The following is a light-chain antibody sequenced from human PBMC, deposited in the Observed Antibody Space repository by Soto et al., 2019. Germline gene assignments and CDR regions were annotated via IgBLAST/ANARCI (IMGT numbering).Light chain of an antibody. CDR1: QSVSSN. CDR3: QQYDNWPPWT. CDR2: GAS. Sequence: EIVITQSPATLSVSPGERATLSCRASQSVSSNLAWYQQKPGQAPRLLIYGASTRATGITARFSGGGSGIEFTLTISSLQSEDFSVYYCQQYDNWPPWTFGQGTKVEIK. V-gene: IGKV3-15*01. J-gene: IGKJ1*01.